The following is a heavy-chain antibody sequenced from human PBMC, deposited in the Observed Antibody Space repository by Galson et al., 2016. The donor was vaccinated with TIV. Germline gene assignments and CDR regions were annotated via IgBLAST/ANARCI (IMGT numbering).Heavy chain of an antibody. CDR2: ISAGGTT. CDR1: GFTVSDNF. CDR3: ARERRYCGNNCYLYYYYGMDV. Sequence: SLRLSCAASGFTVSDNFMTWVRQAPGRGLEWVSLISAGGTTSYADSVQGRFTVSRDGSENTLYLQMSSLRPEDTAVYYCARERRYCGNNCYLYYYYGMDVWGQGTTVTVSS. J-gene: IGHJ6*02. V-gene: IGHV3-66*02. D-gene: IGHD2-21*02.